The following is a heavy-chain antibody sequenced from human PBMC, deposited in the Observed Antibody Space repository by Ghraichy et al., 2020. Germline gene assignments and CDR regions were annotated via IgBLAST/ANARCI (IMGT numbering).Heavy chain of an antibody. V-gene: IGHV4-34*01. D-gene: IGHD2-15*01. CDR2: INHSGST. CDR3: ARVKRVVVAVRYYYYMDV. J-gene: IGHJ6*03. CDR1: GGSFSGYY. Sequence: SETLSLTCAVYGGSFSGYYWSWIRQPPGKGLEWIGEINHSGSTNYNPSLKSRVTISVDTSKNQFSLKLSSVTAADTAVYYCARVKRVVVAVRYYYYMDVWGKGTTVTVSS.